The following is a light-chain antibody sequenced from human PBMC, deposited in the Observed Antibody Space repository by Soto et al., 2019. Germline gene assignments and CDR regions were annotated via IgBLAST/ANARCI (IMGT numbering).Light chain of an antibody. CDR1: KLGDRY. Sequence: SYELTQPPSVSVSPGQTASITCSGHKLGDRYASWYQQRPGQPPVLVMCQDDRRPSGIPDRFSGSNSGNTATLTISGTDTVDEADYYCQAWDKSSVIFGGGTKLTV. J-gene: IGLJ2*01. CDR2: QDD. V-gene: IGLV3-1*01. CDR3: QAWDKSSVI.